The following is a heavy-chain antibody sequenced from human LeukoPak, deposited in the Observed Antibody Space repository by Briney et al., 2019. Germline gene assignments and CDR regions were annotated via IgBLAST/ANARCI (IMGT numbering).Heavy chain of an antibody. J-gene: IGHJ6*02. CDR2: VNSDGSGT. CDR3: ARDGSPDYYYYGMDV. Sequence: GGSLRLSCAASGFSFSSNWMHWVRQAPGKGLVWVSRVNSDGSGTSYADSVKGRFTISRDNAKNTLYLQMNSLRAEDTAVYYCARDGSPDYYYYGMDVWGQGTTVTVSS. CDR1: GFSFSSNW. D-gene: IGHD1-26*01. V-gene: IGHV3-74*01.